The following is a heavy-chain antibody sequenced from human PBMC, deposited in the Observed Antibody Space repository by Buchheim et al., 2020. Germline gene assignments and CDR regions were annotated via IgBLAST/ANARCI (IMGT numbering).Heavy chain of an antibody. V-gene: IGHV3-48*03. CDR1: GFTFSSYE. J-gene: IGHJ6*02. CDR2: ISSSGSTI. D-gene: IGHD7-27*01. Sequence: EVQLVESGGGLVQPGGSLRLSCAASGFTFSSYEMNWVRQAPGKGLEWVSYISSSGSTIYYADSVKGRFTISRDTAQNSLYLQMNSLRAEDTAVYYCARTRGPSWGPYGYYGMDVWGQGTT. CDR3: ARTRGPSWGPYGYYGMDV.